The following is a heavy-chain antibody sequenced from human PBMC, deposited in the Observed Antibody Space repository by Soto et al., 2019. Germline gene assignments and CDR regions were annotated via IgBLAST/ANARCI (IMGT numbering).Heavy chain of an antibody. CDR1: GYTLTELS. CDR2: FDPEDGET. V-gene: IGHV1-24*01. CDR3: ATYYDSRRDLLGYFDY. D-gene: IGHD3-22*01. Sequence: ASVKVSCKVSGYTLTELSMHWVRQAPGKGLEWMGGFDPEDGETIYAQKFQGRVTMTEDTSTDTAYMELSSLRSEDTAVYYCATYYDSRRDLLGYFDYWGQGTLVTVSS. J-gene: IGHJ4*02.